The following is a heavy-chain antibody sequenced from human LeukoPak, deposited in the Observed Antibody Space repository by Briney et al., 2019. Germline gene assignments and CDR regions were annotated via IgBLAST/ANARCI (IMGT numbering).Heavy chain of an antibody. D-gene: IGHD2-15*01. CDR3: AVDIVVVVAAWDYMDV. CDR2: IKQDGSEK. CDR1: GFTFSSYW. V-gene: IGHV3-7*01. Sequence: GGSLRLSCAASGFTFSSYWMSWVRQAPGKGLEWVANIKQDGSEKYHVDSVKGRFTISRDNAKNSLYLQMNSLRAEDTAVYYCAVDIVVVVAAWDYMDVWGKGTTVTVSS. J-gene: IGHJ6*03.